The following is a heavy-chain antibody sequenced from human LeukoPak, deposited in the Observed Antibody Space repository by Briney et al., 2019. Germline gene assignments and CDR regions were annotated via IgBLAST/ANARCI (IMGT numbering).Heavy chain of an antibody. J-gene: IGHJ3*02. CDR3: AKEDFYRAFDI. CDR1: GFTFSSYG. Sequence: PGGSLRLFCAASGFTFSSYGMHWVRQAPGKGLEWVAVISYDGSNKYYADSVKGRFTISRDNSKNTLYLQMNSLRAEDTAVYYCAKEDFYRAFDIWGQGTMVTVSS. V-gene: IGHV3-30*18. D-gene: IGHD2/OR15-2a*01. CDR2: ISYDGSNK.